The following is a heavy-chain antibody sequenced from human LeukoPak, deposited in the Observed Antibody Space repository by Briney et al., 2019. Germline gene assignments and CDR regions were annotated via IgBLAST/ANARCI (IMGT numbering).Heavy chain of an antibody. D-gene: IGHD6-19*01. V-gene: IGHV1-69*13. CDR1: GGTFSSYA. J-gene: IGHJ6*04. CDR2: IIPIFGTA. Sequence: ASVKVSCKASGGTFSSYAISWVRQAPGQGLEWMGGIIPIFGTANCAQKFQGRVTIAADESTSTAYMELSSLRSEDTAVYYCATHPGSGWLLYYYYHGMDVWGKGTTVTVSS. CDR3: ATHPGSGWLLYYYYHGMDV.